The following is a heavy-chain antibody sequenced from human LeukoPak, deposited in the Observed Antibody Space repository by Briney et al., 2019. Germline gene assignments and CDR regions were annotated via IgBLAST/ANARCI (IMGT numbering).Heavy chain of an antibody. CDR3: AALGGGYSGYDGIDY. D-gene: IGHD5-12*01. V-gene: IGHV1-58*01. CDR2: IVVGSGNT. CDR1: GFTFTSSA. J-gene: IGHJ4*02. Sequence: ASVKVSCKASGFTFTSSAEQWVRQARGQRLEWVGWIVVGSGNTNYAQKFQERVTITRDMSTGTAYMELSSLRSEDTAVYYCAALGGGYSGYDGIDYWGQGTLVTVSS.